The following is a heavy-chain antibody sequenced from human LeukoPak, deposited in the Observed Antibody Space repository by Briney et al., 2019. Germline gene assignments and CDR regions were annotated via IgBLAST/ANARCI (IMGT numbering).Heavy chain of an antibody. V-gene: IGHV1-2*02. D-gene: IGHD5-12*01. CDR1: GYTFTGYY. Sequence: ASEKVSCKASGYTFTGYYMHWVRQAPGQGLEWMGWINPNSGGTSYAQKFQGRVTMTRDTSVTTAYMELSRLRSDDTAVYYCARYSGYDEPFEYWGQGTLVTVSS. CDR2: INPNSGGT. CDR3: ARYSGYDEPFEY. J-gene: IGHJ4*02.